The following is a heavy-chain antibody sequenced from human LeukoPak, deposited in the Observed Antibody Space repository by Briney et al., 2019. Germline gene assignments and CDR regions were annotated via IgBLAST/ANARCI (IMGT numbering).Heavy chain of an antibody. CDR2: IHYDGSNK. CDR3: ATPKTTVTTYYFDY. J-gene: IGHJ4*02. D-gene: IGHD4-17*01. Sequence: PGGSLRLSCAASGFTFSSYGMHWVRQTPGKGLEWVAFIHYDGSNKYYADSVKGRFTISRDNSKNTLYLQMNSLRAEDTAVYYCATPKTTVTTYYFDYWGQGTLVTVSS. V-gene: IGHV3-30*02. CDR1: GFTFSSYG.